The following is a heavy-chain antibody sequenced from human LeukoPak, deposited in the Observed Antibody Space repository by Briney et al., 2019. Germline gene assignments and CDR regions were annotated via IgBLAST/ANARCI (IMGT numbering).Heavy chain of an antibody. CDR2: ISGSGGST. D-gene: IGHD3-9*01. CDR3: ATFKGYHDISFDY. J-gene: IGHJ4*02. V-gene: IGHV3-23*01. Sequence: PGGSLRLSCAASGFTFSSYAMSWVRQAPGKGLEWVSGISGSGGSTYYADSVKGRFTISRDNAKNSLYLQMNSLRGEDTAVYYCATFKGYHDISFDYWGQGTLVTVSS. CDR1: GFTFSSYA.